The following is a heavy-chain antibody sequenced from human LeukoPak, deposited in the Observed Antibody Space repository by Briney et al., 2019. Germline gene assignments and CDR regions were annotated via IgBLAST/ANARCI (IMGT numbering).Heavy chain of an antibody. J-gene: IGHJ4*02. CDR1: GFSLSSYG. D-gene: IGHD3-22*01. Sequence: GGTLRLSCAASGFSLSSYGMTWVRQAPGKGLEWVSTLSDSGGGTYYADSVKGRFTISRDNSRNTLYLQMHSLRVEDTAIYYCARSGVSHYYDSSGYPYYFDYWGQGTLVTVSS. CDR3: ARSGVSHYYDSSGYPYYFDY. CDR2: LSDSGGGT. V-gene: IGHV3-23*01.